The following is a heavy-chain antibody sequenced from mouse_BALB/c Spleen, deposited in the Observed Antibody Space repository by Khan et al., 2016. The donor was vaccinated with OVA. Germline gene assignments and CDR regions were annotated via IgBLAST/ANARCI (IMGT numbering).Heavy chain of an antibody. CDR3: ARNYDYAEGLSY. Sequence: QVQLKQSGPGLVQPSQSLSITCTVSGFSLTSYGVHWVRQSPGKGLEWLGVIWRGGSTDYNAPFISRLSISKDNSKSQVFFKLNNLQANDTAIYYCARNYDYAEGLSYWGQGTLVTVSA. D-gene: IGHD2-4*01. V-gene: IGHV2-2*02. CDR1: GFSLTSYG. J-gene: IGHJ3*01. CDR2: IWRGGST.